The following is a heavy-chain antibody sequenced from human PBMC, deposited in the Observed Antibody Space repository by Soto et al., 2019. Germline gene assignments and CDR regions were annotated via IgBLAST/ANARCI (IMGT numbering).Heavy chain of an antibody. J-gene: IGHJ5*01. V-gene: IGHV3-23*01. D-gene: IGHD4-4*01. CDR2: IDGRGTGT. CDR1: KFTFSDYA. CDR3: ANAPVRSAHTVAWFAS. Sequence: GGSLRLSCAASKFTFSDYAMSWVRQAPGKGLEWIATIDGRGTGTYYAGSVKGRFTISRDNSRNTVDLQMESLRGDDTGMYYCANAPVRSAHTVAWFASWAQGTL.